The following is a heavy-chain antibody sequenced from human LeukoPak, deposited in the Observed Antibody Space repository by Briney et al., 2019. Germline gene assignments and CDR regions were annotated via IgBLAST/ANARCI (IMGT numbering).Heavy chain of an antibody. Sequence: PGGSLRLSRAASGFAFSDYYMSWIRQAPGKGLEWVSYISSSGSTIYYADSVKGRFTISRDNAKNSLYLQMNSLRAEDTAVYYCARDRRTMVRGVTQNWFDPWGQGTLVTVSS. D-gene: IGHD3-10*01. CDR1: GFAFSDYY. V-gene: IGHV3-11*01. CDR3: ARDRRTMVRGVTQNWFDP. J-gene: IGHJ5*02. CDR2: ISSSGSTI.